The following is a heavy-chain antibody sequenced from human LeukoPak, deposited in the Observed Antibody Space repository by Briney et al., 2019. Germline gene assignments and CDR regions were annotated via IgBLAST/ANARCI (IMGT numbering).Heavy chain of an antibody. Sequence: ASVKVSCKASGGTFNSNAFHWVRQAPGQGLEWMGRFIPIFGTTKYAQNFQGRVTITTDESTSSAYMELSRLRSEDTAVYYCARGRSWIPAVTYNWFDPWGQGTLVTVSS. V-gene: IGHV1-69*05. D-gene: IGHD6-13*01. CDR3: ARGRSWIPAVTYNWFDP. J-gene: IGHJ5*02. CDR1: GGTFNSNA. CDR2: FIPIFGTT.